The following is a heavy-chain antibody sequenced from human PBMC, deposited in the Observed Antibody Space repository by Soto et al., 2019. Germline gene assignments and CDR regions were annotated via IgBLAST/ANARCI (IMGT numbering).Heavy chain of an antibody. CDR1: GGSIRNSVYY. CDR2: IFHTGNT. Sequence: QVQLEESGPGLVKPSQTLSLTCTVSGGSIRNSVYYGTWIRQFPGKGLEWIGYIFHTGNTYYNPSLRSRLSISVDTSKNQFSLRLSSVTAADTAVYYCATCGHTYGNAFDIWGQGTLVTVSS. V-gene: IGHV4-31*03. D-gene: IGHD5-18*01. CDR3: ATCGHTYGNAFDI. J-gene: IGHJ3*02.